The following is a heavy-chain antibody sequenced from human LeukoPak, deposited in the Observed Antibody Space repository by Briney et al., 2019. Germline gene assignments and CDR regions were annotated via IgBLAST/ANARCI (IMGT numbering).Heavy chain of an antibody. CDR1: GFTFSSYW. J-gene: IGHJ4*02. V-gene: IGHV3-33*08. CDR2: IWSDGSNK. CDR3: ASTICISTSCYPGVADY. Sequence: PGGSLRLSCAASGFTFSSYWMHWVRQAPGKGLEWVTVIWSDGSNKYYADSVKGRFTISRDNSKNTLYLQMNSLRAEDTAVYYCASTICISTSCYPGVADYWGQGTLVTVSS. D-gene: IGHD2-2*01.